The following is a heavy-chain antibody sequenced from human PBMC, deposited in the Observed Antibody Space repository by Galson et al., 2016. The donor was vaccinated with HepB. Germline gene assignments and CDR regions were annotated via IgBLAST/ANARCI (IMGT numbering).Heavy chain of an antibody. V-gene: IGHV3-53*01. Sequence: SLRLSCAASEFTVSSNYMSWVRQAPGKGLEWVSVIYSGGTTYYADSVKGRFTISRDNSKNTLYLQMNSLRAEDTAVYYCARDQGNYYYYGMDVWGQGTTVTVPS. J-gene: IGHJ6*02. CDR1: EFTVSSNY. CDR2: IYSGGTT. CDR3: ARDQGNYYYYGMDV.